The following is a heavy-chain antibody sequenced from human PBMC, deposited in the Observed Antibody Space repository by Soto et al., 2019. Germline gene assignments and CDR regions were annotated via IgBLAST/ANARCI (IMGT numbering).Heavy chain of an antibody. CDR3: AREYSSSWLSYYYGMDV. Sequence: GGFLRLSCAASGFTFSSFGLHWVSKAPGKGLEWVAVISYDGSNKYYADSVKGRFTISRDNSKNTLYLQMNSLRAEDTAVYYCAREYSSSWLSYYYGMDVWGQGT. D-gene: IGHD6-6*01. CDR2: ISYDGSNK. V-gene: IGHV3-30*03. CDR1: GFTFSSFG. J-gene: IGHJ6*02.